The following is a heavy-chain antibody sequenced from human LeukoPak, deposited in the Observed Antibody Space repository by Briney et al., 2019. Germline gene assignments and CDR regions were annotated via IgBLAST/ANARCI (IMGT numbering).Heavy chain of an antibody. D-gene: IGHD3-10*01. J-gene: IGHJ4*02. Sequence: GGSLRLSCAASGFTFSSYAMSCVRQAPGRGREWVSAISGCGGSTYYADSVKGRFTISRDNSKNTPSLQMNSRRGEDRAVYYCAKVPYGPLNYWGQGTLVTVSS. CDR2: ISGCGGST. CDR1: GFTFSSYA. V-gene: IGHV3-23*01. CDR3: AKVPYGPLNY.